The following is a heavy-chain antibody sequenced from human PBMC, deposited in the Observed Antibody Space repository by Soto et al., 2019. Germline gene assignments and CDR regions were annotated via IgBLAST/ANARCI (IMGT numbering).Heavy chain of an antibody. Sequence: QVQLVQSGAEVKKPGASVKVSCKASGYTFTSYYMHWVRQAPGPGLEWMGIINPSGGSTSYAQKFQGRVTMTRDTSTSTVYMELSSLRSEDTAVYYCARDDRHYDILTGYPYWGQGTLVTVSS. CDR1: GYTFTSYY. V-gene: IGHV1-46*01. D-gene: IGHD3-9*01. CDR2: INPSGGST. CDR3: ARDDRHYDILTGYPY. J-gene: IGHJ4*02.